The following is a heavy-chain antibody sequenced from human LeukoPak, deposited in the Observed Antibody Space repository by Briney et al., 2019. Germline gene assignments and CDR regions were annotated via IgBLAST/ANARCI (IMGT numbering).Heavy chain of an antibody. CDR1: GGSISSSSYY. D-gene: IGHD5-18*01. CDR3: ARVGRYSYAFDY. Sequence: PSETLSLTCTVSGGSISSSSYYWGWIRQPPGKGLEWIGSIYYSGSTNYNPSLKSRVTISVDTSKNQFSLKLSSVTAADTAVYYCARVGRYSYAFDYWGQGTLVTVSS. CDR2: IYYSGST. V-gene: IGHV4-39*07. J-gene: IGHJ4*02.